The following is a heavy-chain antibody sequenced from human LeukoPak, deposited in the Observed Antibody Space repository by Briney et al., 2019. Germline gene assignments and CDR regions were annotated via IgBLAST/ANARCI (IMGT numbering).Heavy chain of an antibody. CDR1: GYSFTSYR. D-gene: IGHD1-26*01. V-gene: IGHV5-51*01. CDR2: IYPGDSDT. CDR3: AAYQWELPPVADY. Sequence: GAYLKISSYGSGYSFTSYRTGCGRQMRGHRLKWLEIIYPGDSDTRYRPSFQGQVTISADKSISTAYLQWSSLKASDTAMYYCAAYQWELPPVADYWGQGTLVNVSS. J-gene: IGHJ4*02.